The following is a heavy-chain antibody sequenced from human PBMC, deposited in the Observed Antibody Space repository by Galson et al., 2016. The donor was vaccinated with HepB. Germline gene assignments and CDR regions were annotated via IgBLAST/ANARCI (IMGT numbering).Heavy chain of an antibody. J-gene: IGHJ4*02. CDR2: ISYDGSKK. CDR3: ARDRSLKHGDYEGDY. CDR1: GFSFSSYA. Sequence: SLRLSCAASGFSFSSYAMHWVRRAPGKGLEWVAVISYDGSKKYYTDSVQGRFTISRDNSKNTLYLQMNSLRTEDTAVYYCARDRSLKHGDYEGDYWGQGTLVTVSS. D-gene: IGHD4-17*01. V-gene: IGHV3-30-3*01.